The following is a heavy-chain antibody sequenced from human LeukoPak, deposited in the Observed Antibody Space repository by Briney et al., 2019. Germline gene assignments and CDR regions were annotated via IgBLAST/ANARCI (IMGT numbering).Heavy chain of an antibody. D-gene: IGHD2-2*03. CDR3: ARRTMDIVVVPAAIGYYGMDV. Sequence: ASVKVSCKASGYTFTSYGISWVRQAPGQGLEWMGWISAYNGNTNYAQKLQGRVTMTTDTSTSTAYMELRSLRSDDTAVYYCARRTMDIVVVPAAIGYYGMDVWGKGTPVTVSS. CDR1: GYTFTSYG. V-gene: IGHV1-18*04. CDR2: ISAYNGNT. J-gene: IGHJ6*04.